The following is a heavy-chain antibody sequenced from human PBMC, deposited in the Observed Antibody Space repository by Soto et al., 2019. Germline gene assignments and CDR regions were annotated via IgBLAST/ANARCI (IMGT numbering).Heavy chain of an antibody. CDR3: ARQKGY. Sequence: GESLKISCQASGYTFTDAWIGLVRQIPCKGLEWMGIVYPGDSQTRYNPSFQGQITISAEKSITTAYLQWTSLKASDSAMYYCARQKGYWGQGTMVTVSS. J-gene: IGHJ4*02. CDR2: VYPGDSQT. V-gene: IGHV5-51*01. CDR1: GYTFTDAW.